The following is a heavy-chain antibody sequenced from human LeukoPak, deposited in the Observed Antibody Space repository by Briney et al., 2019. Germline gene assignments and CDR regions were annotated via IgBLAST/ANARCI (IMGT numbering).Heavy chain of an antibody. CDR1: GGSISSSSYH. J-gene: IGHJ6*02. Sequence: SETLSLTCTVSGGSISSSSYHWGWIRQPPGKGLEWIGSIYYSGSTYYNPSLKSRVTISVDTSKNQFSLKLSSVTAADTAVYYCARYQSGAAAVYYYGMDVWGQGTTVTVSS. V-gene: IGHV4-39*07. CDR3: ARYQSGAAAVYYYGMDV. CDR2: IYYSGST. D-gene: IGHD6-13*01.